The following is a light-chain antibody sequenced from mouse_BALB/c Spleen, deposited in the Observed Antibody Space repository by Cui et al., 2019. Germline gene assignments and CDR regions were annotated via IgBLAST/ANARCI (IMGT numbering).Light chain of an antibody. Sequence: QLVLTQSPAILPASPGEKVTMTCSASSSVSYMYWYQQKPGSSPRLLIYDTSNLASGVPVRFSGSGSGTSYSLTISRMEAEDAATYYCQQWSSYPRTFGGGTKLEIK. V-gene: IGKV4-55*01. J-gene: IGKJ1*01. CDR1: SSVSY. CDR2: DTS. CDR3: QQWSSYPRT.